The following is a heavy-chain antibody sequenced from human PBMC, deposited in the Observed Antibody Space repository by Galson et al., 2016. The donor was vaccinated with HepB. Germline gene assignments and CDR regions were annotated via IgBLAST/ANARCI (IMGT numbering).Heavy chain of an antibody. V-gene: IGHV4-34*01. CDR2: ISQGGTT. D-gene: IGHD2-21*01. CDR3: ARGKGRKGATSYRYWYYDV. J-gene: IGHJ2*01. Sequence: SETLSLTCAVNGGSFSGYFWGWIRQSPGKGLEWIGEISQGGTTNYNPSLKSRVTLLVDTSKNQFSLEVTSVTAADTAVYFCARGKGRKGATSYRYWYYDVWGRGAPATVSS. CDR1: GGSFSGYF.